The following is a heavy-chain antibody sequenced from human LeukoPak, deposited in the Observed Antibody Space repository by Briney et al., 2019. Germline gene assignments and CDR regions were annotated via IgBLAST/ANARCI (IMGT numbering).Heavy chain of an antibody. CDR2: FDLGDGET. CDR1: GYTLTELS. CDR3: AAGDPWHLLDY. Sequence: ASVKVSCKVSGYTLTELSMHWVRQAPGKGLEWMGGFDLGDGETIFAQKFQGRVTMTEDTSTDTAYMELRSLTSEDTVVYYCAAGDPWHLLDYWGQGTLVTVSS. V-gene: IGHV1-24*01. J-gene: IGHJ4*02. D-gene: IGHD5-12*01.